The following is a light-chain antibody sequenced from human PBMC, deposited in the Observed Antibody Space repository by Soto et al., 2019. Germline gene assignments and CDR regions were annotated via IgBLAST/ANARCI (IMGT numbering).Light chain of an antibody. Sequence: QSVLSQPPSASGTPGQSVTISCSGSTSNIGSSSVYWYQQLPGTAPKVFIYENHRRPSGVPDRFSGSKSGTSASLAISGLLSEYDADYYCATCDDSLSAPVFGGGTKLTVL. CDR2: ENH. CDR1: TSNIGSSS. CDR3: ATCDDSLSAPV. V-gene: IGLV1-47*01. J-gene: IGLJ2*01.